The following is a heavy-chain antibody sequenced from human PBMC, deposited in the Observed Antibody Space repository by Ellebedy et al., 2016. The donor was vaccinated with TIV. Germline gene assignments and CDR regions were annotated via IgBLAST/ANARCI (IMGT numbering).Heavy chain of an antibody. CDR2: INAGGGKT. CDR1: GFTFNTYA. Sequence: GESLKISCVVSGFTFNTYAMSWVRQAPGKGLEWVSGINAGGGKTYYADSGKGRFTISRDNAKNSLYLQMNSLRAEDTAVYYCARDGEYYDSSGYYYPDYYGMDVWGQGTTVTVSS. V-gene: IGHV3-23*01. D-gene: IGHD3-22*01. J-gene: IGHJ6*02. CDR3: ARDGEYYDSSGYYYPDYYGMDV.